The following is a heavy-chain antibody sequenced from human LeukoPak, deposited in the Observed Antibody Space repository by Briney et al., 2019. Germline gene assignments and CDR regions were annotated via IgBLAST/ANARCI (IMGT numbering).Heavy chain of an antibody. V-gene: IGHV4-30-4*08. CDR2: IYYSGST. Sequence: PSETLSLTCTVSGGSISSGDYYWRWIRQPPGKGLEWIGYIYYSGSTYYNPSLKSRVSISVDTSKNQFSLKLSSVTAADTAVYYCARERALGSSSSLKYYFDYWGQGTLVTVSS. CDR3: ARERALGSSSSLKYYFDY. CDR1: GGSISSGDYY. J-gene: IGHJ4*02. D-gene: IGHD6-6*01.